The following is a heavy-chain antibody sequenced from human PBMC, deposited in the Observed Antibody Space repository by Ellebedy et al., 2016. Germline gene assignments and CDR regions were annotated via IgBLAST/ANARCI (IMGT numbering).Heavy chain of an antibody. CDR3: ARAPLGRDGYNSFDY. CDR1: GYTFTSYY. D-gene: IGHD5-24*01. V-gene: IGHV1-46*01. Sequence: ASVKVSCKASGYTFTSYYINWVRQAPGQGLEWMGVINPGDATTSYARKFQGRVTMTTDTSTSTAYMELRSLRSDDTAVYYCARAPLGRDGYNSFDYWGQGTLVTVSS. J-gene: IGHJ4*02. CDR2: INPGDATT.